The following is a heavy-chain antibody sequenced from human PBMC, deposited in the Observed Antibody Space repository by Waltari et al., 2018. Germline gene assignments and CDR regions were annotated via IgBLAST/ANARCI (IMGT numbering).Heavy chain of an antibody. CDR1: GFTVSRNY. Sequence: EVQLVESGGGLIQPGGSLRLSCAASGFTVSRNYMSWVRQAQGKGLEWVSVIYSGGSTYYADSVKGRFTISRDNPKNTRYLQMNSLRAEDTAVYYSARVRYDYFWGIYREYYFDYWGQGTLVTVSS. CDR2: IYSGGST. J-gene: IGHJ4*02. V-gene: IGHV3-53*01. D-gene: IGHD3-16*02. CDR3: ARVRYDYFWGIYREYYFDY.